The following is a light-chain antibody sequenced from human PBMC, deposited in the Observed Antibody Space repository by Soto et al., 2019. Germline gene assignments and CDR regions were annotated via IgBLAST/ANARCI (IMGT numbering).Light chain of an antibody. J-gene: IGLJ2*01. V-gene: IGLV2-8*01. CDR1: RSDVGGYHY. CDR2: EVS. CDR3: SSYAGSNNVL. Sequence: QSALTQPPSASGSPGQSVTISCTGTRSDVGGYHYVSWYQQHPGKAPTVMIYEVSKRPSGVPDRFSGSKSGNTASLTVSGLQAEDEGDYYCSSYAGSNNVLFGGGTKLTVL.